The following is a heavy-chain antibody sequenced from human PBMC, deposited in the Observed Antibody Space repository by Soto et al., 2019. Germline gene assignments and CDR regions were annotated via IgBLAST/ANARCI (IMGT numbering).Heavy chain of an antibody. CDR2: IYHSGST. Sequence: SETLSLTCAVSGGSISSGGYSWSWIRQPPGKGLEWIGYIYHSGSTYYNPSLKSRVTISVDKSKNQFSLKLSSVTAADTAVYYCAGEGYDSSGYLGYWGQGTLVTV. CDR3: AGEGYDSSGYLGY. V-gene: IGHV4-30-2*01. D-gene: IGHD3-22*01. J-gene: IGHJ4*02. CDR1: GGSISSGGYS.